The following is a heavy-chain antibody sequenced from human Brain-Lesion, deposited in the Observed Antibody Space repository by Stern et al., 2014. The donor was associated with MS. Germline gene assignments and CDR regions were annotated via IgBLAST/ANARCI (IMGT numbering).Heavy chain of an antibody. CDR3: ARVTEFLRFFYPDY. J-gene: IGHJ4*02. V-gene: IGHV4-30-4*08. CDR1: GGAVSSGDRY. CDR2: IAYSGNT. Sequence: MQLVESGPGLVKPSQTLSLTCTVSGGAVSSGDRYWSWIRQPPEKGLEWIGYIAYSGNTYYNPSLESRVTISMDRSKNQFSLKLRSVTAADTAVYYCARVTEFLRFFYPDYWGQGIRVTVSS. D-gene: IGHD3-3*01.